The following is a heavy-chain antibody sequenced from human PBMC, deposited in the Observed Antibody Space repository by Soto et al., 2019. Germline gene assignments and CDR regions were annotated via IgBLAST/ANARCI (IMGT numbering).Heavy chain of an antibody. J-gene: IGHJ3*01. Sequence: PGGSLRLSCAASGCTFNDYAMSWVRQGPGQGLEWVSGISASGGTTYYADSVKGRFTVSRDSSKNTLSLQMNSLRIEDTAVYCCAKDPNGDYVGGVEFWGHGTMVTVSS. V-gene: IGHV3-23*01. CDR1: GCTFNDYA. D-gene: IGHD4-17*01. CDR2: ISASGGTT. CDR3: AKDPNGDYVGGVEF.